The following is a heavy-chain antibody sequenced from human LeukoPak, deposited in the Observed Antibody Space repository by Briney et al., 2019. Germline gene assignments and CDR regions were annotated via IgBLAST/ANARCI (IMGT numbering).Heavy chain of an antibody. CDR1: GGTFSSYA. J-gene: IGHJ4*02. Sequence: SVKVSCKASGGTFSSYAISWVRQAPGQGLDWMGRIIPILGIANYAQKFQGRVTITADKSTSTAYMELSSLRSEDTAVYYCARVWGAAAGTWVFDYWGQGTLVTVSS. D-gene: IGHD6-13*01. CDR3: ARVWGAAAGTWVFDY. CDR2: IIPILGIA. V-gene: IGHV1-69*04.